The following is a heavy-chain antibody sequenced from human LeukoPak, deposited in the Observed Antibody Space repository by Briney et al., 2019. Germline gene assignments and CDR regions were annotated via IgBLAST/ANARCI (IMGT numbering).Heavy chain of an antibody. J-gene: IGHJ3*02. CDR1: GGSISSSSYY. Sequence: SETLSLTCTVSGGSISSSSYYWGWIRQPPGKGLEWIGSIYHSGSTYYNPSLKSRVTISVDRSKNQFSLKLSSVTAADTAVYYCARDPTRLRAFDIWGQGTMVTVSS. CDR3: ARDPTRLRAFDI. D-gene: IGHD3-16*01. V-gene: IGHV4-39*07. CDR2: IYHSGST.